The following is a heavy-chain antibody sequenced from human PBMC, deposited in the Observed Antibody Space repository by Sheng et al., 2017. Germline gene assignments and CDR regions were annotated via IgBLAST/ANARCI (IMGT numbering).Heavy chain of an antibody. J-gene: IGHJ4*02. CDR1: GFTFGNAW. CDR2: IRSKTHGGPT. CDR3: NIDGDGSCCADY. Sequence: VQLVESGGGLVEPGGSLRLSCAASGFTFGNAWMSWVRQAPGKGLEWVGRIRSKTHGGPTDYAAPVKGRFTISRDDSKNTLYLQMNSLKTEDTAIYYCNIDGDGSCCADYWGQGTLVTVSA. V-gene: IGHV3-15*01. D-gene: IGHD3-22*01.